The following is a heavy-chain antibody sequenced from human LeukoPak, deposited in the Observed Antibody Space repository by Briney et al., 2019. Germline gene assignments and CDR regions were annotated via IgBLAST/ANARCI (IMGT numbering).Heavy chain of an antibody. CDR3: ARQEHDPFFYY. CDR1: GGSISSYY. V-gene: IGHV4-59*08. Sequence: SETLSLTCTVSGGSISSYYWSWIRQPPGKGLEWIGYIYYSGSTNYNPSLKSRVTISVDTSKNQFSLKLSSVTAADTAVYYCARQEHDPFFYYWGQGTLVTVSS. D-gene: IGHD2-21*01. J-gene: IGHJ4*02. CDR2: IYYSGST.